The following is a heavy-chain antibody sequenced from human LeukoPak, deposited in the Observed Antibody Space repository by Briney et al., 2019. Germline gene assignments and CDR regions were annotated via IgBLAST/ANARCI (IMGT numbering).Heavy chain of an antibody. CDR1: GFTFSDYY. CDR3: ARGGEMTTVPLDWFDP. Sequence: GGSLRLSCAASGFTFSDYYMSGIRQAPGKGLEWVSYIISSGSTIYYADSVKGRFTISRDNAKNSLYLQMTSLRAEDTAVYYCARGGEMTTVPLDWFDPWGQGTLVTVSS. CDR2: IISSGSTI. V-gene: IGHV3-11*01. J-gene: IGHJ5*02. D-gene: IGHD4-11*01.